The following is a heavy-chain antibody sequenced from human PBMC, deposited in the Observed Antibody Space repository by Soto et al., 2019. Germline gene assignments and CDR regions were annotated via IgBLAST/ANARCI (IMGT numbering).Heavy chain of an antibody. Sequence: GGSLRLSCAASGFTFSSYAMSWVRQAPGKGLEWVSAIGGSGGSTYYADSVKGRFTISRDNSKNTLYLQMNSLRAEDTAVYYCAKDYDFWSGYPTVDVWGQGTTVTVSS. CDR1: GFTFSSYA. J-gene: IGHJ6*02. D-gene: IGHD3-3*01. V-gene: IGHV3-23*01. CDR2: IGGSGGST. CDR3: AKDYDFWSGYPTVDV.